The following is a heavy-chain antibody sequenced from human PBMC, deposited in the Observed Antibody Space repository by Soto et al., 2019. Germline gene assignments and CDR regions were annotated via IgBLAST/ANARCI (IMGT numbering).Heavy chain of an antibody. Sequence: QLQLQESGPGLVKPSETLSLTCTVSGGSISSSSYYWGWIRQPPGKGLEWIGRIYYSGSTYYNPSLKSRVPISVDTSKNQFSLMVGSVTAADTAVDYCAMLTEGPYVWFDPWGQGTLVTVSS. CDR1: GGSISSSSYY. CDR2: IYYSGST. V-gene: IGHV4-39*01. CDR3: AMLTEGPYVWFDP. J-gene: IGHJ5*02. D-gene: IGHD3-16*01.